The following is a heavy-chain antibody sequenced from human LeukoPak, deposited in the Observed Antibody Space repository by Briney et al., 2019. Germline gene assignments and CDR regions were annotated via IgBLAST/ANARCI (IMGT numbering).Heavy chain of an antibody. Sequence: SVKVSCKASGFTFTSSAMQWVRQARGQRLEWIGWIVVGGGNTNYAQKFQERATITRDMSTSTAYMELSSLRSEDTAVYYCAAEYSSSSGSFDYWGQGTLVTVSS. CDR2: IVVGGGNT. CDR3: AAEYSSSSGSFDY. D-gene: IGHD6-6*01. J-gene: IGHJ4*02. CDR1: GFTFTSSA. V-gene: IGHV1-58*02.